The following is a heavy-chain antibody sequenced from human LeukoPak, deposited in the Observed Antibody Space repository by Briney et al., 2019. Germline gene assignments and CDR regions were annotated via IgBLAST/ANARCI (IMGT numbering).Heavy chain of an antibody. CDR1: GYTFTDYY. Sequence: ASVKVSCKAFGYTFTDYYTHWVRQAPGQGLEWMGWINPNRGGTNYAQRFQGRVTMTRDTSIGTAYMELSRLTSDDTAVYYCARGGVGHSFDIWGQGTMFTVSS. J-gene: IGHJ3*02. CDR2: INPNRGGT. CDR3: ARGGVGHSFDI. V-gene: IGHV1-2*02. D-gene: IGHD1-26*01.